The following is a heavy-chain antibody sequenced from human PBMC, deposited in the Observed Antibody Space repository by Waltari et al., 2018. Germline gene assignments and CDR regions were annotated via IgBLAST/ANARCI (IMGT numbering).Heavy chain of an antibody. V-gene: IGHV5-10-1*01. CDR1: GSSFPSHW. CDR3: VRHRTTYPLEIDY. D-gene: IGHD2-2*01. Sequence: EVQLVQSGAEGKKPEESLRIPCEAAGSSFPSHWISRVRQMPGKGLEWVGRIDPSDSFRNYGPAFEGHVTISVDQSLRTAYLQWDSLKASDTAIYYCVRHRTTYPLEIDYWGQGTLVTVSS. J-gene: IGHJ4*02. CDR2: IDPSDSFR.